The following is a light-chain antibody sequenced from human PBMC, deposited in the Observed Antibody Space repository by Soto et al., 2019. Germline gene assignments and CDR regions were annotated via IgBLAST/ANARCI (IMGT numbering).Light chain of an antibody. J-gene: IGKJ1*01. CDR1: QSVGTY. Sequence: LPQSPATLSLSPGERVTLSCGASQSVGTYIAWYKQKPGLAPRLVIFDSSTRANGIPDRFSGSGAGAAFTLTISGLEPEDFAVYYCQQYDSSHPITFGQGTKVDIK. CDR3: QQYDSSHPIT. V-gene: IGKV3D-20*01. CDR2: DSS.